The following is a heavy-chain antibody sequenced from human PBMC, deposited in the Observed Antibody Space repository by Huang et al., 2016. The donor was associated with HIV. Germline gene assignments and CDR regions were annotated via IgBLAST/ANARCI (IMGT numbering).Heavy chain of an antibody. J-gene: IGHJ4*02. CDR3: AREFYYDSSGYYFDY. CDR2: IIPIFGTA. V-gene: IGHV1-69*01. D-gene: IGHD3-22*01. Sequence: QVQLVQSGAEVKKPGSSVKVSCKASGGTFSSSAINWVRQAPGHGLEWMGGIIPIFGTANYAQKFQGRATSTADESTSTAYMELSSLRSEDTAVYYCAREFYYDSSGYYFDYWGQGTLVTVSS. CDR1: GGTFSSSA.